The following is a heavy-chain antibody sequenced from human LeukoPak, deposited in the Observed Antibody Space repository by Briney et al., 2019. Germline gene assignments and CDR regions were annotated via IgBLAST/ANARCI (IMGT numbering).Heavy chain of an antibody. Sequence: SLRLSCTASGFTFSIYGMHWVRQAPGKGLEWVAVISYDGSNKYYADSVKGRFTISRDNSKNTLYLQMNSLRAEDTAVYYCAKGPDSSGYYYYVDYWGRGTLVTVSS. CDR1: GFTFSIYG. CDR3: AKGPDSSGYYYYVDY. D-gene: IGHD3-22*01. J-gene: IGHJ4*02. V-gene: IGHV3-30*18. CDR2: ISYDGSNK.